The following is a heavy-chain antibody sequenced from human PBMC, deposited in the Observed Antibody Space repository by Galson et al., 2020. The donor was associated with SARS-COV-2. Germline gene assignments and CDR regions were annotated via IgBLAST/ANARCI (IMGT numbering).Heavy chain of an antibody. Sequence: ETSETLSLTCTVSSGSIITSSYYWGWIRQPPGRGLQYIGSIYFSGITYYNPSFKSRVTMSIDTSKNQFSLRLSSVTAADTAVYYCVRPYGSGSSLLNWFDPWGQGTLVTVSS. CDR1: SGSIITSSYY. J-gene: IGHJ5*02. CDR2: IYFSGIT. CDR3: VRPYGSGSSLLNWFDP. V-gene: IGHV4-39*01. D-gene: IGHD3-10*01.